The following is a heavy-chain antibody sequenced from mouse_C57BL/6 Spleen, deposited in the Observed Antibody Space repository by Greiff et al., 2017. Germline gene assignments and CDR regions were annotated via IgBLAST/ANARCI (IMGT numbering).Heavy chain of an antibody. CDR3: ARYDGSLGY. CDR2: INPSTGGT. D-gene: IGHD2-3*01. V-gene: IGHV1-42*01. CDR1: GYSFTGYY. Sequence: EVQLQQSGPELVKPGASVKISCKASGYSFTGYYMNWVKQSPEKSLEWIGEINPSTGGTTYNQKFKAKATLTVDKSSSTAYMQLKSLTSEDSAVYYCARYDGSLGYWGQGTTLTVSS. J-gene: IGHJ2*01.